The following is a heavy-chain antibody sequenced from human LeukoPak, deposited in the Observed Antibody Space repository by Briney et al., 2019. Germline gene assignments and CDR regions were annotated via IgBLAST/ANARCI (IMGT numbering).Heavy chain of an antibody. CDR1: GGSFSGFY. D-gene: IGHD2-15*01. CDR2: INHIGST. V-gene: IGHV4-34*01. Sequence: SETLSLICDAYGGSFSGFYWSWIRQPPGKGLEWIGDINHIGSTNYNPSLKSRVTISLDTSNNQFSLKLTSVTAADTAVYYCARAASVGAFDIWGQGTMVTVSS. J-gene: IGHJ3*02. CDR3: ARAASVGAFDI.